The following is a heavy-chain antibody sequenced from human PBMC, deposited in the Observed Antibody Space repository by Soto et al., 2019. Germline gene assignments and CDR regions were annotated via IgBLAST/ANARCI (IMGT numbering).Heavy chain of an antibody. J-gene: IGHJ5*02. Sequence: QVQLQESGPGLVKPSETLSLTCTVSSYSVSTTTYFWAWIRQPPGKGLEWIGSIYYGGTTYYNSSLKSRVPRAVDTSKNQFALKLSSVTAADTAVYYCARHGPAGYCSGGSCNWFDPWGQGTLVTVSS. CDR2: IYYGGTT. D-gene: IGHD2-15*01. V-gene: IGHV4-39*01. CDR3: ARHGPAGYCSGGSCNWFDP. CDR1: SYSVSTTTYF.